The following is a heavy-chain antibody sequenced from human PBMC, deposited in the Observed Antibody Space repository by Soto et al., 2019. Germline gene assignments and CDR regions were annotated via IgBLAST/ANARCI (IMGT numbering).Heavy chain of an antibody. D-gene: IGHD3-10*01. CDR1: GFTFSSYA. CDR2: ISGSGGST. CDR3: AKDPVGLFGLSTTNWFDP. V-gene: IGHV3-23*01. Sequence: PGGSLRLSCAASGFTFSSYAMSWVRQAPGKGLEWVSAISGSGGSTYYADSVKGRFTISRDNSKNTLYLQMNSLRAEDTAVYYCAKDPVGLFGLSTTNWFDPWGQGTLVTVSS. J-gene: IGHJ5*02.